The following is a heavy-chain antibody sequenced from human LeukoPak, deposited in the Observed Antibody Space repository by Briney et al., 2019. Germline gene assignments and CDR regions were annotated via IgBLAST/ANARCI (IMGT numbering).Heavy chain of an antibody. V-gene: IGHV1-69*04. Sequence: ASVKVSCKASGGTFSSYAISWVRQAPGQGLEWMGRIIPIFGIASYAQKFQGRVTITADKSTSTAYMELSSLRSEDTAVYYCARDVDTAAGFGMDVWGQGTTVTVSS. CDR3: ARDVDTAAGFGMDV. CDR1: GGTFSSYA. CDR2: IIPIFGIA. J-gene: IGHJ6*02. D-gene: IGHD5-18*01.